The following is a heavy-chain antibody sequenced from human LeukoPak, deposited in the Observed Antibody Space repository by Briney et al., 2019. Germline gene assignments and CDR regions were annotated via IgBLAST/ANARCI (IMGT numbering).Heavy chain of an antibody. V-gene: IGHV4-39*01. Sequence: SETLSLTCTVSGGSVSSSNYYWGWIRQPPGKGLEWIGSIYYTGNTFYNPSLKSRVTISVDKSKNQFSLKLNSVTAADTAVYYCARRNWGQLAPGFDYWGQGTLVTVSS. CDR3: ARRNWGQLAPGFDY. D-gene: IGHD6-6*01. CDR1: GGSVSSSNYY. J-gene: IGHJ4*02. CDR2: IYYTGNT.